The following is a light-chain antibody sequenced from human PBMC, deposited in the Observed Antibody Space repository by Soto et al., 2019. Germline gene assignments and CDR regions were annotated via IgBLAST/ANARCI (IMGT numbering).Light chain of an antibody. Sequence: QSVLTQPPSVSGSPGQSVTISCTGTSSDVGSYNRVSWYQQPPGTAPKIMIYEVSNRPSGVPDRFSGSKSGNTASLTISGLQAEDESDYYCSSYTSSYTYVFGTRTKVTVL. CDR2: EVS. V-gene: IGLV2-18*02. CDR1: SSDVGSYNR. J-gene: IGLJ1*01. CDR3: SSYTSSYTYV.